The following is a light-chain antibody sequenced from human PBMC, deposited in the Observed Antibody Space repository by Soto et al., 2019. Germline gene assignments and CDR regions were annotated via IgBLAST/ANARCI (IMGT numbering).Light chain of an antibody. V-gene: IGKV1-27*01. J-gene: IGKJ4*01. CDR2: AAS. CDR1: PGISNY. Sequence: DIQMTQSPSSLSASVGDRVTITCRASPGISNYLAWYQQKPGKVPKLLIYAASTLRSGVPSRFSGSGSGTDFTRTISILQTEDVATYYWQKYNSAPLTFGGGTKVEIK. CDR3: QKYNSAPLT.